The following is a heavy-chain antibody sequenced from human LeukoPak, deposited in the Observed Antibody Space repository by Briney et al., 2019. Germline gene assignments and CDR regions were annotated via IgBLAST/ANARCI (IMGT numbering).Heavy chain of an antibody. V-gene: IGHV3-23*01. CDR1: GFTFSNYA. CDR3: ARDLAYSRLDY. D-gene: IGHD5-18*01. J-gene: IGHJ4*02. CDR2: ISGSGGST. Sequence: GGSLRLSCAASGFTFSNYAMSWVRQAPGKGLEWVSSISGSGGSTYYADSVKGRFTISRDGSRNTLYLQMSSLRGEDTAFYYCARDLAYSRLDYWGQGMLVTVSS.